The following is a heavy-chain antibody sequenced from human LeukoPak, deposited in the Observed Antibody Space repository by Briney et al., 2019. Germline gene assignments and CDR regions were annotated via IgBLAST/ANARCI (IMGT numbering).Heavy chain of an antibody. V-gene: IGHV4-39*01. D-gene: IGHD3-22*01. CDR3: ARITLTGEAGRAWFDA. CDR2: MPFDENVSDNEIP. Sequence: SETLSLTCAVSGDSLSNSGRSCGWVRQFPWKGLEWIGTMPFDENVSDNEIPSYNPSLKRRVTISAEKSKNQLSLMVNSVTAADTASYYCARITLTGEAGRAWFDAWGQGILVIVSS. J-gene: IGHJ5*02. CDR1: GDSLSNSGRS.